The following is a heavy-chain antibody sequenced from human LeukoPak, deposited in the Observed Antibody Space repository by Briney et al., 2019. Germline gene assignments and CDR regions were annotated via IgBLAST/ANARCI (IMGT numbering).Heavy chain of an antibody. CDR2: IYYSGST. Sequence: SETLSLTCTVSGGSISSYYWSWIRQPPGKGLEWIGYIYYSGSTNYNPSLKSRVTISVDKSKNQFSLKLSSVTAADTAVYYCTVWFGESWGQGTLVTVSS. CDR1: GGSISSYY. V-gene: IGHV4-59*12. CDR3: TVWFGES. J-gene: IGHJ4*02. D-gene: IGHD3-10*01.